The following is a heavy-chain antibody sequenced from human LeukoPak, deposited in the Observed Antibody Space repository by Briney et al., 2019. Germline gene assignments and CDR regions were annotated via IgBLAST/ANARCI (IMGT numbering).Heavy chain of an antibody. CDR2: IKQDGSEK. CDR1: GFTFSSYW. J-gene: IGHJ4*02. CDR3: ARLPYSGSYYRKGYPYYFDY. Sequence: PGGSLRLSCAASGFTFSSYWMSWVRQAPGKGLEWVANIKQDGSEKYYVDSVKGRFTISRDNAKNSLYLQMNSLRAEDTAVYYCARLPYSGSYYRKGYPYYFDYWGQGTLVTVSS. D-gene: IGHD1-26*01. V-gene: IGHV3-7*01.